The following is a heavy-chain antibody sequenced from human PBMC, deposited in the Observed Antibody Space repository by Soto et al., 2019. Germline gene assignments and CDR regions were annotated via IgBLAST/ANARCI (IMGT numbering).Heavy chain of an antibody. J-gene: IGHJ6*02. CDR3: VREDDGGDRDYYGLDV. CDR2: IHYSGSV. D-gene: IGHD4-17*01. V-gene: IGHV4-30-4*01. CDR1: GGSISSDHYH. Sequence: QVQLQESGPGLVRPSQTLSLTCTVSGGSISSDHYHWTWIRQTPGKGLEWIGYIHYSGSVYYNPFLQSRVTMSVDTSKNLCSLKLSSVTAADSAVYFCVREDDGGDRDYYGLDVWGQGTTVTVSS.